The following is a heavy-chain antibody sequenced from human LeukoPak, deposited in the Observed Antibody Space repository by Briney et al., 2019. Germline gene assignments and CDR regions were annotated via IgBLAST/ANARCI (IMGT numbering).Heavy chain of an antibody. D-gene: IGHD5-12*01. Sequence: SETLSLTCTVSGGSISSYYWSWIRQPPGKGLEWIGYIYYSGSTNYNPSRKSRVTISVDTSKNQFSLKLSYVTAADTAVYYCARHRRSGVATGLATYYYGMDVWGQGTTVTVSS. CDR2: IYYSGST. J-gene: IGHJ6*02. CDR1: GGSISSYY. V-gene: IGHV4-59*08. CDR3: ARHRRSGVATGLATYYYGMDV.